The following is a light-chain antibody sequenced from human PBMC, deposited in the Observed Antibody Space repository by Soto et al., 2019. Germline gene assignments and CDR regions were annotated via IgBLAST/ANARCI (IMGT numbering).Light chain of an antibody. J-gene: IGKJ1*01. V-gene: IGKV1-5*03. CDR3: QKYNSAPRT. CDR1: QSISTW. Sequence: IQMTQSPSTLSASVGDRFTITGMASQSISTWLAWYQQKPGTAPKLLIYKASTLESGVPSRFIGSRSGTEFTLTISSLQPEDVATYYCQKYNSAPRTVGQGTKVEIK. CDR2: KAS.